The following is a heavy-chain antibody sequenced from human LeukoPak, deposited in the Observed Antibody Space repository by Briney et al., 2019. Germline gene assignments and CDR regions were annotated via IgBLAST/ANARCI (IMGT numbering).Heavy chain of an antibody. CDR3: VRGNDYGGPHY. D-gene: IGHD4-23*01. J-gene: IGHJ4*02. CDR1: GFTFSSYW. CDR2: IDRDGGRI. Sequence: GGSLRLSCAVSGFTFSSYWMHWVRQAPGKGLVWVSRIDRDGGRINYADSVKGRFTISRDNGKNTLFLQMNSLRAEDAAVYYCVRGNDYGGPHYWGQGTLVTVSS. V-gene: IGHV3-74*01.